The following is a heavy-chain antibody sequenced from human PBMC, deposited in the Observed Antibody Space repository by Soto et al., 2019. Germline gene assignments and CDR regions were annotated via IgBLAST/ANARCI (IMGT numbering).Heavy chain of an antibody. J-gene: IGHJ6*02. Sequence: SETLSLTCAVSGYSISSGYYWGWIRQPPGKGLEWIGSIYHSGSTYYNPSLKSRVTISVDTSKNQFSLKLSSVTAADTAVYYCASDSPYSSSWYRDYYYGMDVWGQGTTVTVSS. V-gene: IGHV4-38-2*01. CDR2: IYHSGST. CDR1: GYSISSGYY. D-gene: IGHD6-13*01. CDR3: ASDSPYSSSWYRDYYYGMDV.